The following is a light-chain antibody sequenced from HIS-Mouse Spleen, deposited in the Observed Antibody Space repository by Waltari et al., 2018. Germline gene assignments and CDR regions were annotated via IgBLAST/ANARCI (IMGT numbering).Light chain of an antibody. CDR1: TPNIGSNY. V-gene: IGLV1-47*01. J-gene: IGLJ3*02. Sequence: QSVLTQPPSASGTPGQRGTISCSRSTPNIGSNYVYLYQQLPRPAPKLLIYRNNQRPSGVPDRFSGSKSGTSASLAISGLRSEDEADYYCAAWDDSLSGPVFGGGTKLTVL. CDR2: RNN. CDR3: AAWDDSLSGPV.